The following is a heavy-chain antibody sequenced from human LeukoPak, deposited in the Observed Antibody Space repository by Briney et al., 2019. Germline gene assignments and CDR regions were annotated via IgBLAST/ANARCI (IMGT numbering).Heavy chain of an antibody. CDR3: ARDQSSGWYLRSGRNFDY. CDR2: IYYSGST. Sequence: SETLSLTCTVSGGSISSSSYYWGWIRQPPGKGLEWIGSIYYSGSTYYNPSLKSRVTISVDTSKNQFSLKLSSVTAADTAVYYCARDQSSGWYLRSGRNFDYWGQGTLVTVSS. D-gene: IGHD6-19*01. CDR1: GGSISSSSYY. J-gene: IGHJ4*02. V-gene: IGHV4-39*07.